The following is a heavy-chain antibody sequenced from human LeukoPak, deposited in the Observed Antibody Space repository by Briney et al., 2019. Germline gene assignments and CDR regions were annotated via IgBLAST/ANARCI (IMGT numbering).Heavy chain of an antibody. CDR1: GFTFRDYG. CDR3: AKGGSASHNWFDP. J-gene: IGHJ5*02. D-gene: IGHD2-15*01. V-gene: IGHV3-30*02. CDR2: IRNDGSNE. Sequence: GGSLRLSCAASGFTFRDYGMHWIRQAPGKGLEWVAFIRNDGSNEYYPDSVKGRFTISRDNSRNTLYLQMNSLRHEDTAVYYCAKGGSASHNWFDPWGQGTLVTVSS.